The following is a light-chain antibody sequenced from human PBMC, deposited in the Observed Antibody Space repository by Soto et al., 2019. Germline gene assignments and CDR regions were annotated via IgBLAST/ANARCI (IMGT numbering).Light chain of an antibody. CDR1: QSVSNW. CDR3: HQYDHWPLT. V-gene: IGKV3D-15*01. CDR2: DTS. Sequence: MTQSPSTLSASVGDRVTITCRASQSVSNWLAWYQQKPGQAPRLLISDTSTRATGIPARFSGSGSGTEFTLTVSSLQSEDFALYFCHQYDHWPLTFGGGTKVDMK. J-gene: IGKJ4*01.